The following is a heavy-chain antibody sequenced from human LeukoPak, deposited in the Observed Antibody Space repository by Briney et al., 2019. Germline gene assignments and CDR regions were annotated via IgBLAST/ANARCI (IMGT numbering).Heavy chain of an antibody. CDR3: ARRDTSGWYYYDY. CDR1: GFTLSSYW. J-gene: IGHJ4*02. D-gene: IGHD6-19*01. Sequence: GGSLRLSCAASGFTLSSYWMSWVRQAPGKGLEWVANINQDGSDKYYVDSVKGRFTISRDNAKNSLYLQMHSLRAEDTAVFYCARRDTSGWYYYDYWGQGTLVTVSS. CDR2: INQDGSDK. V-gene: IGHV3-7*01.